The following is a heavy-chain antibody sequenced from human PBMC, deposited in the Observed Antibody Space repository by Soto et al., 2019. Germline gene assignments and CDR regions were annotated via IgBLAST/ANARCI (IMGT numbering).Heavy chain of an antibody. CDR1: GGSVSSGSYY. CDR2: IYYSGST. V-gene: IGHV4-61*01. CDR3: ARGVVTAISRYFQH. J-gene: IGHJ1*01. Sequence: SETLSLTCTVSGGSVSSGSYYWSWIRQPPGKGLEWIGYIYYSGSTNYNPSLKSRVTISVDTSKNQFSLKLSSVTAADTAVYYCARGVVTAISRYFQHWGQGTLVTVSS. D-gene: IGHD2-21*02.